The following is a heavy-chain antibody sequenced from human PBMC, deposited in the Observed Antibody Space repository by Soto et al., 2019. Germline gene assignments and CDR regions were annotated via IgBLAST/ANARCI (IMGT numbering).Heavy chain of an antibody. V-gene: IGHV3-30-3*01. Sequence: GGSLRLSCAAAGFTFSSYSMHWVRQAPGKGLEWVAVISYDGSNKYYADSVKGRFTISRDNSKNTLYLQMNSLRAEDTAVYYCAAQEMETNYYYGMDVWGQGTTVTVSS. D-gene: IGHD3-3*01. J-gene: IGHJ6*02. CDR1: GFTFSSYS. CDR3: AAQEMETNYYYGMDV. CDR2: ISYDGSNK.